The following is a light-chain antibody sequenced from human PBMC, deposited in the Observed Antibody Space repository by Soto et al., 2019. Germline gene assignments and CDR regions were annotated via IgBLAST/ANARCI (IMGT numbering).Light chain of an antibody. CDR2: NIN. CDR3: ALYVGSGIHWV. V-gene: IGLV8-61*01. Sequence: QTVVTQEPSFSVSPGGTVTLTCGLTSGSVSTRNYPSWYQQIPGQAPRTLIYNINTRSSGVPDRFSGSILGNKAALTITGAQAADESDYYCALYVGSGIHWVFGGGTKLTVL. CDR1: SGSVSTRNY. J-gene: IGLJ3*02.